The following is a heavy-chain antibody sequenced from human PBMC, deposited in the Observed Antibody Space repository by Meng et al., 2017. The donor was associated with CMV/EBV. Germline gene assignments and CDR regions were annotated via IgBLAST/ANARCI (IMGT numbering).Heavy chain of an antibody. D-gene: IGHD1-7*01. Sequence: QGRLVQSGAEVKKPGASVKVSCKASGYTFNGYYMHWVRQAPGQGLEWMGWINPNSGGTNYAQKFQGRVTMTRDTSISTAYMELSRLRSDDTAVYYCATYIGNYINWYFDLWGRGTLVTVSS. CDR3: ATYIGNYINWYFDL. CDR1: GYTFNGYY. J-gene: IGHJ2*01. CDR2: INPNSGGT. V-gene: IGHV1-2*02.